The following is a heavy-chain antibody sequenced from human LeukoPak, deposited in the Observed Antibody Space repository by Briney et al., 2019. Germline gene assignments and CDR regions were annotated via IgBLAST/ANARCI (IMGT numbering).Heavy chain of an antibody. Sequence: PSETLSLTCTVSGGSIGTYYWSWVRQSPGKGLEWIGYIYVTGNRYNPYLQSRVTISVDTSRNQFFLKMSSVTAADTAVFYCARHIGGGIEDMDVWGKGTKVTVSS. CDR1: GGSIGTYY. V-gene: IGHV4-59*08. D-gene: IGHD3-16*02. CDR3: ARHIGGGIEDMDV. J-gene: IGHJ6*03. CDR2: IYVTGN.